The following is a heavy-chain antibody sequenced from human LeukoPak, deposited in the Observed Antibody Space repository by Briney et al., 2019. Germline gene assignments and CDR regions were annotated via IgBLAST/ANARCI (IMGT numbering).Heavy chain of an antibody. CDR2: ITTTSSYI. V-gene: IGHV3-21*01. J-gene: IGHJ5*02. CDR1: GFTSSNSD. D-gene: IGHD2-15*01. CDR3: ARSGCPGGSCYLRYSWLDL. Sequence: GGSLRLSCATSGFTSSNSDMNWVRQAPGKGLEWVSSITTTSSYIYYADSVRGRFTISRDNAKNSLYLHMDSLRAEDTAVYYCARSGCPGGSCYLRYSWLDLWGRGTLVTVSS.